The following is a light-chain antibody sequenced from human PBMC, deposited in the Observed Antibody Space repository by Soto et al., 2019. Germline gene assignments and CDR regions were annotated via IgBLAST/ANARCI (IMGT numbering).Light chain of an antibody. CDR2: DVN. Sequence: QSALTQPRSVSGSPGQSVTISCTGDTSDLGDYNFVSWYQQHPGKAPKLMICDVNKRPSGVPDRFSGSESGNTASLTISGLQADDEADYYCCTFAGSYPWVFGGGTKVTVL. CDR3: CTFAGSYPWV. V-gene: IGLV2-11*01. CDR1: TSDLGDYNF. J-gene: IGLJ3*02.